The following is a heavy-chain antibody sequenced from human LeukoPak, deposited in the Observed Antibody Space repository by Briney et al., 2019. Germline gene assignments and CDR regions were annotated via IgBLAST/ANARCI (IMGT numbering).Heavy chain of an antibody. V-gene: IGHV3-23*01. D-gene: IGHD1-26*01. Sequence: GGSLRLSCVASGFIFSNYAKTWARQAPGKGLEWVSAIGGDGVGKDYADSVKGRFTISRDNSKNTLYLQMNSLRAEDTALYYCAKRAGGTPDYWGLGTLVIVSS. J-gene: IGHJ4*02. CDR2: IGGDGVGK. CDR1: GFIFSNYA. CDR3: AKRAGGTPDY.